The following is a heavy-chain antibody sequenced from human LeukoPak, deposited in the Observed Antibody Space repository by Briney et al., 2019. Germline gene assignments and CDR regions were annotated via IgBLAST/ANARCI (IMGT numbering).Heavy chain of an antibody. CDR3: ARRSYARAFDI. Sequence: SETLSLTCAVSGGSISSSNWWSWVRQPPGKGLEWTGEIYHSGSTNYNPSLKSRVTISVDTSKNQFSLKLSSVTAADTAVYYCARRSYARAFDIWGQGTMVTVSS. CDR1: GGSISSSNW. D-gene: IGHD2-2*01. V-gene: IGHV4-4*02. J-gene: IGHJ3*02. CDR2: IYHSGST.